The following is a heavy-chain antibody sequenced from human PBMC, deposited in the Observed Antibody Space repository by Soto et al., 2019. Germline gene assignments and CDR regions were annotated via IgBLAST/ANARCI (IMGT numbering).Heavy chain of an antibody. Sequence: QITLNESGPTQVKPRQTLTLTCTISGFSLTTSGVGVGWIRQSPGKAPEWLALIYWNDDKRYSPSLKSRLTITKDNSKNPVVLIMAELDPADTATYYGAHRVLRTVFGLVTTTAIYFDFWGQGTPVADSS. D-gene: IGHD3-3*01. V-gene: IGHV2-5*01. CDR2: IYWNDDK. CDR3: AHRVLRTVFGLVTTTAIYFDF. J-gene: IGHJ4*02. CDR1: GFSLTTSGVG.